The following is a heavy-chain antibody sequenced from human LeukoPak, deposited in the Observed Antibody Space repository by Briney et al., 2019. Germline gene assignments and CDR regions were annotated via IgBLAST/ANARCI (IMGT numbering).Heavy chain of an antibody. CDR2: MNPNSGNT. CDR1: GYTFTSYD. J-gene: IGHJ4*02. CDR3: ARVRAIYGGNSLGY. V-gene: IGHV1-8*03. D-gene: IGHD4-23*01. Sequence: ASVTVSCKASGYTFTSYDINWVRQATGQGLEWMGWMNPNSGNTVYAQKFQGRVTITRNTSISTAYMELSSRRSEDTAVYYCARVRAIYGGNSLGYWGQGTLVTVSS.